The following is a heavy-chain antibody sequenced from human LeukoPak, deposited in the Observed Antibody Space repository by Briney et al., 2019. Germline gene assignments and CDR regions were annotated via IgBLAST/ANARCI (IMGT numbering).Heavy chain of an antibody. V-gene: IGHV3-11*01. D-gene: IGHD2-15*01. J-gene: IGHJ6*03. CDR2: ISRSGSTK. CDR3: AGVLRYCSGGNCYSGGLGYMDV. CDR1: GFTFSDYN. Sequence: GGSLRLSCAASGFTFSDYNMRWIRQAPGKGLEWVSSISRSGSTKYYADSVKGRFTISRDNAKNSLFLQMNSLRAEDTAVYYCAGVLRYCSGGNCYSGGLGYMDVWGKGTTVTISS.